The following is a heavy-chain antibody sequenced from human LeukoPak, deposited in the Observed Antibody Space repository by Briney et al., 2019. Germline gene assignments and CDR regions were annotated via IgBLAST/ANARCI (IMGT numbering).Heavy chain of an antibody. CDR2: INHSGST. D-gene: IGHD1-26*01. CDR1: GGSFSGYY. J-gene: IGHJ4*02. V-gene: IGHV4-34*01. Sequence: PSETLSLTCAVYGGSFSGYYWSWIRQPPGKGLEWIGEINHSGSTNYNPSLKSRVTISVDTSKDQFSLKLTSVTATDTAMYYCARDGRGFLRFDYWGQGTLVTVSS. CDR3: ARDGRGFLRFDY.